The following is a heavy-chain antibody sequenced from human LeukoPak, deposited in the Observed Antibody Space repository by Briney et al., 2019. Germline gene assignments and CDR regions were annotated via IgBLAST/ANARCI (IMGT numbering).Heavy chain of an antibody. Sequence: GGSLRLSCAASGFTFSSYGMNWVRQAPGKGLEWVSGINWNGGSTGYADSVEGRFTISRDNAKNSLYLQMNSLRAEDTALYYCARAKNVIITMIVVGPGSFDIWGQGTMVTVSS. J-gene: IGHJ3*02. V-gene: IGHV3-20*04. CDR2: INWNGGST. CDR1: GFTFSSYG. CDR3: ARAKNVIITMIVVGPGSFDI. D-gene: IGHD3-22*01.